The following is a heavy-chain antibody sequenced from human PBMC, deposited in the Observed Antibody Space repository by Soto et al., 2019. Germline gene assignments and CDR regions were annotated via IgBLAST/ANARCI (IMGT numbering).Heavy chain of an antibody. CDR2: ISTSGST. CDR1: GGSLSSYY. Sequence: PSETLSLTCTVSGGSLSSYYCSWIRQPAGKGLEWIGRISTSGSTNYNPSLKSRVTMSVDTSKNQFSLRLSSVTAADTAVYYCASGSCRSRRCYGFDYCGEISLVTV. CDR3: ASGSCRSRRCYGFDY. V-gene: IGHV4-4*07. D-gene: IGHD2-2*01. J-gene: IGHJ4*02.